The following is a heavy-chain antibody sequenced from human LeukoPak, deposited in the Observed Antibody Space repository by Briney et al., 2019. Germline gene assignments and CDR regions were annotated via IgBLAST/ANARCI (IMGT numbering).Heavy chain of an antibody. CDR1: GFTFSSYA. V-gene: IGHV3-30*04. CDR2: ISYDGSNK. J-gene: IGHJ4*02. D-gene: IGHD3-22*01. CDR3: ARGRGPFGYPY. Sequence: PGGSPRLSCAASGFTFSSYAMHWVRQAPGKGLEWVAVISYDGSNKYYADSMKGRFTISRDNSKNTLYLQMNSLRAEDTAVYYCARGRGPFGYPYWGQGTLVTVSS.